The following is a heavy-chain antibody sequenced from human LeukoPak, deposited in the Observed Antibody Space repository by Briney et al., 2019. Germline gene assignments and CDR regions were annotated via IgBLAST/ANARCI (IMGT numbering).Heavy chain of an antibody. CDR1: GFTFSSYA. Sequence: GGSLRLSCAASGFTFSSYAMSWVRQAPGKGLEWVSDISGSGGSTYYADSVKGRFTISRDNSKNTLYLQMNSLRAEDTAVYYCAKDYDSSGYYYGLDYWGQGTLVTVSS. CDR3: AKDYDSSGYYYGLDY. V-gene: IGHV3-23*01. D-gene: IGHD3-22*01. CDR2: ISGSGGST. J-gene: IGHJ4*02.